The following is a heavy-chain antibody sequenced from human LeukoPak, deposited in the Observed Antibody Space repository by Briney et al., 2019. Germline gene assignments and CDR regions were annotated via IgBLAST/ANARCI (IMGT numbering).Heavy chain of an antibody. V-gene: IGHV4-34*01. J-gene: IGHJ4*02. Sequence: SETLSLTCAVYGGSFSGYYWSWIRQPPGKGLEWIGEINHSGSTNYNPSLKSRVTISGDTSKNQFSLTLSSVTAADTAVYYCARYREVGATVDYWGQGTLVTVSS. D-gene: IGHD1-26*01. CDR1: GGSFSGYY. CDR3: ARYREVGATVDY. CDR2: INHSGST.